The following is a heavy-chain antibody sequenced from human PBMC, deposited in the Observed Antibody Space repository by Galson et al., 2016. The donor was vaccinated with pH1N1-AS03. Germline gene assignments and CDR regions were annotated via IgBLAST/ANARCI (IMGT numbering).Heavy chain of an antibody. CDR2: RFYSLSL. Sequence: WIWIRQSPGTGLEWLGHRFYSLSLDYNPSLKSRVPILVDTSKNQFSLKLMSVRAAVTAVYCCASGAGLEANLNFWGPGTLVTVSS. D-gene: IGHD4/OR15-4a*01. CDR3: ASGAGLEANLNF. V-gene: IGHV4-59*01. J-gene: IGHJ4*02.